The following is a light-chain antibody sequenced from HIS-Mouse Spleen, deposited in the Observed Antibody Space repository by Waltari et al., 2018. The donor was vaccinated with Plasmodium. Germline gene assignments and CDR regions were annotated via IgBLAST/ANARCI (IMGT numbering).Light chain of an antibody. CDR3: NSRDSSGTHGV. CDR1: SLRSYY. CDR2: GKN. V-gene: IGLV3-19*01. J-gene: IGLJ2*01. Sequence: SSELTQDPAVSVALGQTVRIPCQGASLRSYYASWYQQKPGQAPVLVIYGKNNRPSGIPDRFSGSSSGNTASLTITGAQAEDEADYYCNSRDSSGTHGVFGGGTKLTVL.